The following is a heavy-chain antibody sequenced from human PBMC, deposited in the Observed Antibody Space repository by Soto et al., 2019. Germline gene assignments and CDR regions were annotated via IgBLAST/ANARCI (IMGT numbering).Heavy chain of an antibody. Sequence: QSGGSVRLTCAASGCTFSSDSMNWVRQAPGKGLEWVSYISSSSSTIYYADSVKGRFTISRDNAKNSLYLQMNSLRDEDTAVYYCARDGPPLAYYYDSSGVPDYWGQGTLVTVSS. CDR3: ARDGPPLAYYYDSSGVPDY. CDR1: GCTFSSDS. J-gene: IGHJ4*02. CDR2: ISSSSSTI. V-gene: IGHV3-48*02. D-gene: IGHD3-22*01.